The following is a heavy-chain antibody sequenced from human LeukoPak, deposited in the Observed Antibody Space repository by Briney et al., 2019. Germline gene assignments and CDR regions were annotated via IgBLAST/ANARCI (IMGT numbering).Heavy chain of an antibody. CDR2: IYPRDSDT. CDR1: GYTFTNYW. D-gene: IGHD3-10*01. J-gene: IGHJ4*02. CDR3: VRLPSMIRRRYFDF. Sequence: GESLKISCAASGYTFTNYWIGWVRQMPGKGLEWMGIIYPRDSDTRYGPSFQGQVTISADKSISAAYLQWGGLKASDTAIYYCVRLPSMIRRRYFDFWGQGTLVTVTS. V-gene: IGHV5-51*01.